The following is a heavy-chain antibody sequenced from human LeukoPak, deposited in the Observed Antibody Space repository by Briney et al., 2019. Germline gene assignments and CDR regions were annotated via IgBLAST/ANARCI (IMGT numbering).Heavy chain of an antibody. CDR1: GGSISSYY. D-gene: IGHD3-22*01. V-gene: IGHV4-59*01. Sequence: SETLSLTCTVSGGSISSYYWSWIRQPPGKGLEWIGYIYYSGSTNYNPSLKSRVTISVDTSKNRFSLKLSSVTAADTAVYYCARELYDSSGYYYGAFDYWGQGTLVTVSS. CDR3: ARELYDSSGYYYGAFDY. J-gene: IGHJ4*02. CDR2: IYYSGST.